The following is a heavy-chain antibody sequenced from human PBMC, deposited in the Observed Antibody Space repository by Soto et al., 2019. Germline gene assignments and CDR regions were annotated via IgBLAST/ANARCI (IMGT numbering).Heavy chain of an antibody. D-gene: IGHD1-1*01. CDR3: ASQRISYAMYV. V-gene: IGHV3-7*05. Sequence: EVQLVESGGGLVQPGGSLRLSCTVSGFTFGDFWMTWVRQAPGKGLEWVANMNQNGGEIYYADSVRGRFVISRDNAKNSLFLQMNSLSAEDTALYYCASQRISYAMYVRGQGTTVTVSS. J-gene: IGHJ6*02. CDR2: MNQNGGEI. CDR1: GFTFGDFW.